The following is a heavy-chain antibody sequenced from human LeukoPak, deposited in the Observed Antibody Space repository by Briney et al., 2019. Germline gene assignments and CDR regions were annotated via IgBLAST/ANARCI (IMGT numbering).Heavy chain of an antibody. CDR3: ARNRSMTTTPGFDH. D-gene: IGHD4-11*01. V-gene: IGHV4-38-2*01. CDR1: AYSIRGDDY. CDR2: IYHSGST. J-gene: IGHJ4*02. Sequence: PSETLSLTCAVSAYSIRGDDYWGWVLQSPGKGLEWIGSIYHSGSTHYNPSLKSRVTISVDTSKNQFSLMLNSVTAADTAVYYCARNRSMTTTPGFDHWGQGTLVTVSS.